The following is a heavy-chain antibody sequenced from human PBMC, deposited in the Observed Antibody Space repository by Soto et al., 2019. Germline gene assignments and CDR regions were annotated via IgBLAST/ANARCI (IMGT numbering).Heavy chain of an antibody. V-gene: IGHV1-18*01. CDR3: ARDQAMAQFDY. J-gene: IGHJ4*02. D-gene: IGHD5-18*01. Sequence: QVQLVQSGAEVKKPGASVKVSCKASGYTFTSYGISWVRQAPGQGLEWMGWISAYNGNTKYAQKLQGRVTMTTDPSTSTAYMELRSLGSDDTAVYYCARDQAMAQFDYWGQGTLVTVSS. CDR1: GYTFTSYG. CDR2: ISAYNGNT.